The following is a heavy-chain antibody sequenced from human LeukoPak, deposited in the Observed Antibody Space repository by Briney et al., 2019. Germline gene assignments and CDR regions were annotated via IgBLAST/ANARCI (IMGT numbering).Heavy chain of an antibody. D-gene: IGHD6-6*01. V-gene: IGHV3-48*04. CDR2: ISSSSSTI. Sequence: GGSLRLSCAASGFTFSTYGMNWVRQAPGKGLQWVSYISSSSSTIYYADSVKGRFTISRDNAKNSLYLQMNSLRAEDTAVYYCAISSSSRGWFDPWGQGTLVTVSS. CDR3: AISSSSRGWFDP. CDR1: GFTFSTYG. J-gene: IGHJ5*02.